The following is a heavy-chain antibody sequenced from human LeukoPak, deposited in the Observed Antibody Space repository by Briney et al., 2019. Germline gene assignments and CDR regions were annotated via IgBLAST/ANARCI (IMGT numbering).Heavy chain of an antibody. CDR3: ARDTAAVAEPPSHI. CDR2: IKQDGSEK. CDR1: GFTFSNAW. J-gene: IGHJ4*02. D-gene: IGHD6-19*01. V-gene: IGHV3-7*01. Sequence: GGSLRLSCAASGFTFSNAWMSWVRQAPGKGLEWVANIKQDGSEKYYVDSVKGRFTISRDNAKNSLYLQMNSLRAEDTAVYYCARDTAAVAEPPSHIWGQGTLVTVSS.